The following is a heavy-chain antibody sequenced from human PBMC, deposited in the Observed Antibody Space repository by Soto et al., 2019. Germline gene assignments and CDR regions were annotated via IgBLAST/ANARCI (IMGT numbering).Heavy chain of an antibody. J-gene: IGHJ6*02. CDR1: GGSISSSSYY. D-gene: IGHD3-22*01. CDR3: ARRLYYDSSGFEGGGMDV. V-gene: IGHV4-39*01. CDR2: IYYSGST. Sequence: SSETLSLTCTVSGGSISSSSYYWGWIRQPPGKGLEWIGSIYYSGSTYYNPSLKSRVTISVDTSKKQFSLKLSSVTAADTAVYYFARRLYYDSSGFEGGGMDVWGQGTTVTVSS.